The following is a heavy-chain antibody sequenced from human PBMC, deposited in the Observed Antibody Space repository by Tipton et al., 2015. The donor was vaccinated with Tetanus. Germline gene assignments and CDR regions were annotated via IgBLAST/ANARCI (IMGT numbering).Heavy chain of an antibody. J-gene: IGHJ4*02. D-gene: IGHD2-21*02. CDR2: ILYGKST. V-gene: IGHV4-61*01. Sequence: TLSLTCTVSGGSVSSGSYYWSWVRQPPGKGLEYIGYILYGKSTHYSPALESRVSMSGDPAKNQFSLRLTSVTAADTAVYYCARDAGDSGYWGQGALVTVSS. CDR3: ARDAGDSGY. CDR1: GGSVSSGSYY.